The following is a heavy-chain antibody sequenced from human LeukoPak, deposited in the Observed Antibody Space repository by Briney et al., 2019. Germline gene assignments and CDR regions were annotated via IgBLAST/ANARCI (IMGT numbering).Heavy chain of an antibody. D-gene: IGHD3-16*01. Sequence: GGSLRLSCAASGFTFSSFAMTWVRQAPGKGLEWVSGISGNGASTYYADSVKGRFTISRDNSKKTGYLEVKSLRAEDTAVYYCAKGAYEYVWGSYCDSWGQGTLVTVSS. CDR2: ISGNGAST. J-gene: IGHJ5*01. V-gene: IGHV3-23*01. CDR1: GFTFSSFA. CDR3: AKGAYEYVWGSYCDS.